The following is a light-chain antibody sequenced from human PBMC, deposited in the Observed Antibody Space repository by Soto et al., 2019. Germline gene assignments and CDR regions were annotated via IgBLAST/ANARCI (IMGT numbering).Light chain of an antibody. CDR2: DAS. V-gene: IGKV1-5*02. CDR1: QSIDRW. J-gene: IGKJ5*01. CDR3: QQYNNFPIT. Sequence: DIQMTQSPSTLSASVGDMVTIICRASQSIDRWLAWYQQKPGKAPKLLIFDASSLQSGVPSRFSGSRSGTEFTLTIRSMQPDDFATYYCQQYNNFPITFGQETRLEIK.